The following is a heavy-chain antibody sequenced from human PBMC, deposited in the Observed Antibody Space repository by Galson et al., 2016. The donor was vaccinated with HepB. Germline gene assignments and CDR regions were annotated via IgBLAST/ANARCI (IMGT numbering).Heavy chain of an antibody. CDR2: ISGFNGNT. CDR3: ARGSGDDYFDF. Sequence: SVKVSCKASGYAFGNNGISWVRQAPGQGLEWMGWISGFNGNTKYAQRLQGRVTMTTDTSTSTAYMEMGSLTSDDTAMYYCARGSGDDYFDFWGQGTLVTVSS. J-gene: IGHJ4*02. CDR1: GYAFGNNG. V-gene: IGHV1-18*04. D-gene: IGHD1-26*01.